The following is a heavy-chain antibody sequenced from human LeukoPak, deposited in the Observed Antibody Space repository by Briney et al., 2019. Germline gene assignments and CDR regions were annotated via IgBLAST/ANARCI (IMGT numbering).Heavy chain of an antibody. CDR3: ARVGIQPEWGAFDI. J-gene: IGHJ3*02. V-gene: IGHV3-64*01. CDR1: GFTFSIYA. Sequence: GGSLRLSCAASGFTFSIYAMHWVRQAPGKGLEYVSAISSNGGSTYYANSVKGRFTISRDNSKNTLYLQMGSLRAEDMAVYYCARVGIQPEWGAFDIWGQGTMVTVSS. D-gene: IGHD5-18*01. CDR2: ISSNGGST.